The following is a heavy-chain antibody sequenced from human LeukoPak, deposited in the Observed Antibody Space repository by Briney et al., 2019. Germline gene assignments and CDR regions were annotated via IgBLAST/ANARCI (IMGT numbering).Heavy chain of an antibody. Sequence: GGSLRLSCAASGFTFSSYAMSWVRQAPGKGLEWVSAISGSGGSTYYADSVKGRFTISRDNSKKTLYLQMNSLRAEDTAVYYCAKSPPCGGDCYSPYNWFDPWGQGTLVTVSS. CDR3: AKSPPCGGDCYSPYNWFDP. D-gene: IGHD2-21*02. V-gene: IGHV3-23*01. J-gene: IGHJ5*02. CDR2: ISGSGGST. CDR1: GFTFSSYA.